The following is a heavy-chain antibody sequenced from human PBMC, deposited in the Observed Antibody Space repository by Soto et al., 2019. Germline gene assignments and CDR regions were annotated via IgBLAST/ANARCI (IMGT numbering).Heavy chain of an antibody. J-gene: IGHJ4*02. Sequence: GGSLRLSCAASGFTFSRYEMNWVRQAPGKGLEWVAYITGTGSTIYYADSVKGRFTISRDNANNSLYLQMNNLRAEDTAVYYCVREEQRSWFNHKQSDSWGQGTLVTVSS. V-gene: IGHV3-48*03. CDR2: ITGTGSTI. CDR1: GFTFSRYE. D-gene: IGHD6-25*01. CDR3: VREEQRSWFNHKQSDS.